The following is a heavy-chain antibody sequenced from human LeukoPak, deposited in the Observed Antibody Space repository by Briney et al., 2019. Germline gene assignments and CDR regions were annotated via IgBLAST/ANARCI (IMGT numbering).Heavy chain of an antibody. CDR1: GGSISSYY. V-gene: IGHV4-59*08. CDR2: IYYSGST. Sequence: SETLSLTCTVSGGSISSYYWRWIRQPPGKGLEWIGDIYYSGSTNYNPSLKSRVTISVDTSKNQFSLRLSSLTAADTAVYYSARLASGSYGPLTPFDYWGQGTLVTVSS. CDR3: ARLASGSYGPLTPFDY. J-gene: IGHJ4*02. D-gene: IGHD1-26*01.